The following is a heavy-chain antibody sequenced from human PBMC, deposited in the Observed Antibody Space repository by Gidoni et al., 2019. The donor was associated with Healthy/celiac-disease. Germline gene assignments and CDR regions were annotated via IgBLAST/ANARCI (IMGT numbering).Heavy chain of an antibody. V-gene: IGHV3-74*01. J-gene: IGHJ4*02. CDR1: GFPFSSYW. CDR2: INSDGSST. D-gene: IGHD5-12*01. Sequence: EVQLVESGGGLVQPGGSLRLSCAASGFPFSSYWMHWVRPAPGKGLVWVSRINSDGSSTSYADSVKGRFTISRDNAKNTLYLQMNSLRAEDTAVYYCARVHGYSGYDPPDYWGQGTLVTVSS. CDR3: ARVHGYSGYDPPDY.